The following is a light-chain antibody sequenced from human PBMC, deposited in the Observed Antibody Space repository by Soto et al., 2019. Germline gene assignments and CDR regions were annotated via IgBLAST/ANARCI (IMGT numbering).Light chain of an antibody. CDR3: QTWGTGIHV. CDR2: LNSDGSH. V-gene: IGLV4-69*01. J-gene: IGLJ1*01. CDR1: SGHSSYA. Sequence: QPVLTQSPSASASLGASVKLTCTLSSGHSSYAIAWHQQQPEKRHRYLMKLNSDGSHSKGDGIPDRFSGSSSGAERYLIIYSLQSEDQADYYFQTWGTGIHVFGTGTKVTVL.